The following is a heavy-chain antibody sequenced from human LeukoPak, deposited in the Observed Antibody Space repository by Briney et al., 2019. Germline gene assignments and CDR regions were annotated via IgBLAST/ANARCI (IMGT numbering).Heavy chain of an antibody. V-gene: IGHV3-30*02. CDR1: GFTFSSYG. CDR3: AKDNGGGYDPALLFDY. D-gene: IGHD5-12*01. J-gene: IGHJ4*02. CDR2: IWYDGSNK. Sequence: TGGSLRLSCAASGFTFSSYGMHWVRQAPGKGLEWVAVIWYDGSNKYYADSVKGRFTISRDNSKNTLYLQMNSLRAEDTAVYYCAKDNGGGYDPALLFDYWGQGTLVTVSS.